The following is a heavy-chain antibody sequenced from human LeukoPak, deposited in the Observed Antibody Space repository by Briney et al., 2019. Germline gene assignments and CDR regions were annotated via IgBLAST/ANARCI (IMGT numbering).Heavy chain of an antibody. V-gene: IGHV4-59*08. CDR1: GGSVSSYY. D-gene: IGHD2-15*01. J-gene: IGHJ6*02. Sequence: SETLSLTCTVSGGSVSSYYWSWIRQPPGKGLEWIRYIYFTGSTNYNPSLKSRVTISVDTSKNQFSLKLSSVTAADTAVYYCARHGYCSGGSCEDKYYYYNMDVWGQGTTVTVSS. CDR2: IYFTGST. CDR3: ARHGYCSGGSCEDKYYYYNMDV.